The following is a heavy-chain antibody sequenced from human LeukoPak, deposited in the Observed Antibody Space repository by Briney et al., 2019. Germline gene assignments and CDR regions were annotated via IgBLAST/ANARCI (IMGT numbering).Heavy chain of an antibody. V-gene: IGHV6-1*01. J-gene: IGHJ3*01. CDR1: GDRVSTDTAA. CDR3: ARTDRDYFDTSDYDAFDL. CDR2: TYYRSKWYN. D-gene: IGHD3-22*01. Sequence: SQTLSLTCGISGDRVSTDTAAWNWLRQSPSRGLEWLGRTYYRSKWYNDYAESVNGRITVNADTSRNQISLHLNFVIPEDTAVYYCARTDRDYFDTSDYDAFDLWGQGTPVTVSS.